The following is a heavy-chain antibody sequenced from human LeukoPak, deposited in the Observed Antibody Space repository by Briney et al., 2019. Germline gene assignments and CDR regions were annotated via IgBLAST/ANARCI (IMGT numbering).Heavy chain of an antibody. CDR1: GYTFTSYG. D-gene: IGHD3-22*01. J-gene: IGHJ4*02. V-gene: IGHV1-18*01. CDR2: ISAYNGNT. Sequence: ASVKVSCKASGYTFTSYGISWVRQAPGQGLEWMGWISAYNGNTNYAQKLQGRVTMTTDTSTSTAYMELRSLRSDDTAVYYCARQIYDSSGYYLDPFDYWGQGTLVTVSS. CDR3: ARQIYDSSGYYLDPFDY.